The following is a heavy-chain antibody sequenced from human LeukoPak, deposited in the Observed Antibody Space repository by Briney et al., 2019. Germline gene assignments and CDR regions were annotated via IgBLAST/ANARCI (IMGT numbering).Heavy chain of an antibody. CDR1: GGSISSYY. Sequence: SETLSLTCTVSGGSISSYYWSWIRQPPGKGLEWIGYIYYSGSTNYNPSLKSRVTISVDTSKNQFSLKLSSVTAADTAVYYCAREGGTTVDYWGQGTLVTVSS. V-gene: IGHV4-59*01. D-gene: IGHD1-1*01. CDR2: IYYSGST. J-gene: IGHJ4*02. CDR3: AREGGTTVDY.